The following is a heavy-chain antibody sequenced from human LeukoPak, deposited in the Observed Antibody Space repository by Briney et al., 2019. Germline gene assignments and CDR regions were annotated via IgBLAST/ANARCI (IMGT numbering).Heavy chain of an antibody. CDR3: AREMEGDYGSGTFFDL. CDR1: DFVFSDYY. J-gene: IGHJ4*02. CDR2: ISSSGNSI. D-gene: IGHD3-10*01. V-gene: IGHV3-11*01. Sequence: PGGSLRLSCAASDFVFSDYYMSWVRQAPGKGLEWVSYISSSGNSIYYADSVKDRFTISRDNAKNSLYLQMNSLRAEDTAVYYCAREMEGDYGSGTFFDLWGQGNMVTVS.